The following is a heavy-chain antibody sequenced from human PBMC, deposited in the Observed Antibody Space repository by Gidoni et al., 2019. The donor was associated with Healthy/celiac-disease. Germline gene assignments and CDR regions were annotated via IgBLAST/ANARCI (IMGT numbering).Heavy chain of an antibody. J-gene: IGHJ4*02. V-gene: IGHV4-34*01. CDR3: ARGREWFGELLPHY. Sequence: QVQLQQWGAGLLKPSETLSLTCAVYAGSFSGYYWSWIRKPPGKGLEWIGEINHSGSTNYNPSIKSRVTISVDTSKNQFSLKLSSVTAADTAVYYCARGREWFGELLPHYWGQGTLVTVSS. D-gene: IGHD3-10*01. CDR2: INHSGST. CDR1: AGSFSGYY.